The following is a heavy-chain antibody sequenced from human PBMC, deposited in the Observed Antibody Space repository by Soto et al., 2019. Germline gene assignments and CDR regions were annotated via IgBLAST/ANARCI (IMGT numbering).Heavy chain of an antibody. D-gene: IGHD6-13*01. Sequence: SLTCTVSGDSISAYPWSWIRQPPGEGLEWVGNISDSGSTNYNPSLKSRVTISIDASKNQFSLKLNSVTAADTAVYYCASQQLGFDYWGQGTLVTVSS. CDR2: ISDSGST. CDR3: ASQQLGFDY. J-gene: IGHJ4*02. V-gene: IGHV4-59*08. CDR1: GDSISAYP.